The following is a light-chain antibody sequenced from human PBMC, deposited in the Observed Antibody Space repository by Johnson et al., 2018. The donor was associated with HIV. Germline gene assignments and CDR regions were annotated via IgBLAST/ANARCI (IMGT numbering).Light chain of an antibody. J-gene: IGLJ1*01. V-gene: IGLV1-51*02. CDR2: ENN. CDR1: SSNIGNNY. CDR3: GTWDSSLRNGF. Sequence: QSVLTQPPSVSAAPGQKVTISCSGSSSNIGNNYVSWYQQLPGTAPRILIYENNKRPSGTPDRFSGSKSGTSATLAITGLHTGDEADYYCGTWDSSLRNGFFGTGIKVLVL.